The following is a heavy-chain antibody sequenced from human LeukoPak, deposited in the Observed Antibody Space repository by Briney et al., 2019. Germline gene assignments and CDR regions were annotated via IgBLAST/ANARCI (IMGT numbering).Heavy chain of an antibody. CDR3: ARASLYYYMDV. J-gene: IGHJ6*03. V-gene: IGHV3-23*01. Sequence: PGGSLRLSCAASGFTFTNYAMSWVRQAPGKGLEWVSIVGGGGDNTFYADSVKGRFIISRDNSKNTLYLQMNSLRAEDTAVYYCARASLYYYMDVWGKGTTVTISS. CDR2: VGGGGDNT. CDR1: GFTFTNYA.